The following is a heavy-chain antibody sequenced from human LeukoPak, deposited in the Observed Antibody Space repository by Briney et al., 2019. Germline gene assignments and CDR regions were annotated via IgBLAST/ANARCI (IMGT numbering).Heavy chain of an antibody. J-gene: IGHJ4*02. Sequence: GGSLRLSCAASGFTFRNHGMDWVRQAPGKGLEWVSGISPSGDITYYADSVKGRFTISRDNSKNTLYLEVISLTAEDTAVYYCAKDDAWLRFGEWSQGTLSPSPQ. D-gene: IGHD3-10*01. CDR1: GFTFRNHG. CDR3: AKDDAWLRFGE. CDR2: ISPSGDIT. V-gene: IGHV3-23*01.